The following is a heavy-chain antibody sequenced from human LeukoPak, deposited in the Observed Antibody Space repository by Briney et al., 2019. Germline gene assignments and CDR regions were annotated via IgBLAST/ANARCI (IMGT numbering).Heavy chain of an antibody. Sequence: ASVKVSCKASGYTFTGYYMHWVRQAPGQGLEWMGWINPNSGGTNYAQKFQGRVTMTRDTSISTAYMELSRLRSDDTAVYYCARDLDLGGWFDPWGQGTLVTVSS. J-gene: IGHJ5*02. D-gene: IGHD2-15*01. CDR1: GYTFTGYY. CDR2: INPNSGGT. V-gene: IGHV1-2*02. CDR3: ARDLDLGGWFDP.